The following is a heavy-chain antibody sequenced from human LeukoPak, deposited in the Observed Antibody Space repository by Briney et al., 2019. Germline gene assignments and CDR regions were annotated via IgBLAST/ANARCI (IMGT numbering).Heavy chain of an antibody. CDR1: GFTFSSDW. Sequence: PGGSLRLSCAASGFTFSSDWMSWVRQAQGKGLELVGNRKQDGSENYYVDSVKGRFTISRDNANHSLYLQMNSLTADVTAVYYWASPDGSGWLYWGQGTLVTVSS. CDR2: RKQDGSEN. D-gene: IGHD6-13*01. CDR3: ASPDGSGWLY. V-gene: IGHV3-7*03. J-gene: IGHJ4*02.